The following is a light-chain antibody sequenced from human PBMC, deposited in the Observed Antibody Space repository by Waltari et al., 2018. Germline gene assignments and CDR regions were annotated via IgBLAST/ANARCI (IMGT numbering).Light chain of an antibody. J-gene: IGLJ1*01. Sequence: QSALTQPASVSGSPGQSISLSCSGTNSDIGNFNLVSWYQRHPDKAPKLIIYEVNKRPSGVSHRFSGSKSGNTASLTISGLQAEDEADYCCCSYAGSKTYVFGPGTKVTVL. CDR2: EVN. V-gene: IGLV2-23*02. CDR1: NSDIGNFNL. CDR3: CSYAGSKTYV.